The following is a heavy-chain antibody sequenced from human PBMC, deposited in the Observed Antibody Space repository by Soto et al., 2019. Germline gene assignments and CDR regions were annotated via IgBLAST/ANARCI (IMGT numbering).Heavy chain of an antibody. CDR1: GFAFSSYS. J-gene: IGHJ4*02. Sequence: GGSLRLSCAASGFAFSSYSMNWVRQAPGKGLEWVSSISSSSAYIYYADSVKGRFTISRDNAKNSLYLQMNSLRAEDTAVYFCARNLGRQLSDFDYWGQGTLVTVSS. CDR3: ARNLGRQLSDFDY. CDR2: ISSSSAYI. V-gene: IGHV3-21*01. D-gene: IGHD1-1*01.